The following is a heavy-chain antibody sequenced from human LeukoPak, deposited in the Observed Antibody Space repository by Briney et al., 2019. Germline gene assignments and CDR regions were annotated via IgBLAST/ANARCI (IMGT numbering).Heavy chain of an antibody. D-gene: IGHD3-10*01. V-gene: IGHV4-39*01. CDR2: LHYGGST. CDR3: ARRPVSMYAFDI. J-gene: IGHJ3*02. Sequence: SETLSLTCTVSGGSISSSISYWGWIRQPPGKGLEWIGSLHYGGSTYYCPSLKSRATISVDMSENQFSLKLSSVTATDTAVYYCARRPVSMYAFDIWGQGTVVIVSS. CDR1: GGSISSSISY.